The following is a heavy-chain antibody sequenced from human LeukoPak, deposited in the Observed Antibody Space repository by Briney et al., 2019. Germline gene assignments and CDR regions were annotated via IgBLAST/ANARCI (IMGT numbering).Heavy chain of an antibody. D-gene: IGHD6-6*01. V-gene: IGHV4-59*12. Sequence: PSETLSLTCTVSGGSISNYYWSWIRQPPGKGLEWIGYIYYSGSTNYNPSLKSRVTISVHTSKNQFSLKLSSVTAADTAVYYCARGSSTFYYYYGMDIWGQGTTVTVSS. CDR3: ARGSSTFYYYYGMDI. CDR2: IYYSGST. CDR1: GGSISNYY. J-gene: IGHJ6*02.